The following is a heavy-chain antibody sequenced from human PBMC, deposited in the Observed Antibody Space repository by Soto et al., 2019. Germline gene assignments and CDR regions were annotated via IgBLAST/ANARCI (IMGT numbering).Heavy chain of an antibody. CDR2: VYSSGST. D-gene: IGHD1-26*01. CDR3: ARGRIGYYGRRYEDD. J-gene: IGHJ4*02. CDR1: GGSLSSYY. Sequence: PXETLSLACGVSGGSLSSYYWTWIRQPPGQGLEWIGYVYSSGSTIYNPSLESRVTISVDTSKNQFSLKVSSVTAADTAVYYFARGRIGYYGRRYEDDWGQGTLVTVSS. V-gene: IGHV4-59*01.